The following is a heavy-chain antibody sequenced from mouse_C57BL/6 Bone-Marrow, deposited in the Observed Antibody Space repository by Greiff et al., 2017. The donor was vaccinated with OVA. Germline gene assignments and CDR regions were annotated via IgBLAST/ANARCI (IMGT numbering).Heavy chain of an antibody. Sequence: QVQLQQSGAELVKPGASVKMSCKASGYTFTSYWITWVKQRPGQGLEWIGDIYPGSGSTNYNEKFKSKATLTVDTSSSTAYMQLSSLTSEDSAVYYCARTYYDLAWFAYWGQGTLVTVSA. CDR3: ARTYYDLAWFAY. CDR2: IYPGSGST. D-gene: IGHD2-10*01. CDR1: GYTFTSYW. J-gene: IGHJ3*01. V-gene: IGHV1-55*01.